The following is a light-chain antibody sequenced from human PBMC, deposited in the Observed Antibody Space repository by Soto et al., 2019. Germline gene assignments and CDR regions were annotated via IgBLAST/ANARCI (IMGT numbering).Light chain of an antibody. CDR2: EDN. J-gene: IGLJ3*02. CDR3: QSYDSTNWV. CDR1: SGNIASNY. V-gene: IGLV6-57*01. Sequence: NFMLTQPHSVSESPGKTVSISCTRSSGNIASNYMQWYQQRPGSSPTTVICEDNQRPSGVPDRFSGSIDSSSNSASLTISGLKTEDEADYYCQSYDSTNWVFGGGTKLTVL.